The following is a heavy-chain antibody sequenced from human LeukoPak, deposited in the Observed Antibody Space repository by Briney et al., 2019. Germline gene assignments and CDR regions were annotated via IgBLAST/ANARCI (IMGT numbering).Heavy chain of an antibody. CDR3: ARRDIVVVPAAKYYYYGMDV. CDR2: IYYSGST. V-gene: IGHV4-39*01. CDR1: GASISNYY. J-gene: IGHJ6*02. Sequence: SETLSLTCTVSGASISNYYWGWIRQPPGKGLEWIGSIYYSGSTYYNPSLKSRVTISVDTSKNQFSLKLSSVTAADTAVYYCARRDIVVVPAAKYYYYGMDVWGQGTTVTVSS. D-gene: IGHD2-2*01.